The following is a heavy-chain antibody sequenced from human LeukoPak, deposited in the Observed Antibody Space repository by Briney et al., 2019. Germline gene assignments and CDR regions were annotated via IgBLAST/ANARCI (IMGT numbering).Heavy chain of an antibody. CDR3: ARGRGYSYGPTNFDY. Sequence: PSETLSLTCTVSGGSMNTYYWSWIRQPAGKGLEWIGRFFPGGNTNYNPSLKSRVTLSLDTSKNQFSLKLSSVTAADTAVYYCARGRGYSYGPTNFDYWGQGTLVTVSS. CDR2: FFPGGNT. D-gene: IGHD5-18*01. V-gene: IGHV4-4*07. J-gene: IGHJ4*02. CDR1: GGSMNTYY.